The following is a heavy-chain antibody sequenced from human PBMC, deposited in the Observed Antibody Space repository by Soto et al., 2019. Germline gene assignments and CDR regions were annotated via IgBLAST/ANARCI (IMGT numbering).Heavy chain of an antibody. CDR2: IIPIFGTA. Sequence: QVQLVQSGAEVKKPGSSVKVSCKASGGTFSSYAISWVRQAPGQGLEWMGGIIPIFGTANYAQKFQGRVTITADESTSTAYMELSRLRSEDTAVYYCARDAPYCTNGVCSNVYYYYYGMDVWGQGTTVTV. CDR3: ARDAPYCTNGVCSNVYYYYYGMDV. V-gene: IGHV1-69*01. CDR1: GGTFSSYA. D-gene: IGHD2-8*01. J-gene: IGHJ6*02.